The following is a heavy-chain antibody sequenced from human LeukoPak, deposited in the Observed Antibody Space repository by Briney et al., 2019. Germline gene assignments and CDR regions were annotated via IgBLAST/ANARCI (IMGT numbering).Heavy chain of an antibody. J-gene: IGHJ4*02. CDR1: GYTFTSYG. Sequence: GASVKVSCKASGYTFTSYGISWVRQAPGQGLEWMGSISAYNGNTNYAQKLQGRVTMTTDTSTSTAYMELWSLRSDDTAVYYCARDRDILTGYPHTPLDYWGQGTLVTVSS. V-gene: IGHV1-18*01. CDR3: ARDRDILTGYPHTPLDY. D-gene: IGHD3-9*01. CDR2: ISAYNGNT.